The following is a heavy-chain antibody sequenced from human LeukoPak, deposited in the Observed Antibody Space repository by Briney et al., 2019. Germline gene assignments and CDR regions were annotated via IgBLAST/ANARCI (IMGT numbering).Heavy chain of an antibody. CDR3: ARGSNSGYSSSYCFDY. D-gene: IGHD6-6*01. CDR2: IKQDGSEK. J-gene: IGHJ4*02. V-gene: IGHV3-7*01. Sequence: PGGSLRLSCAASGFTFSSYWMSWVRQAPGKGLEWVANIKQDGSEKYYVDSVKGRFTISRDNAKNSLYLQMNSLRAEDTAVYYCARGSNSGYSSSYCFDYWGQGTLVTVSS. CDR1: GFTFSSYW.